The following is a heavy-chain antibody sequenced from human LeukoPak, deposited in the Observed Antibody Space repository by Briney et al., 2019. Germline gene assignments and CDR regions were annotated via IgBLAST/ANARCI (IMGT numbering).Heavy chain of an antibody. J-gene: IGHJ4*02. Sequence: GGSLRLSCAASGFTFSTYSMNWVRQAPGKGLEWVSSISSSSYIYYADSVKGRFTISRDNAKNSLYLQMNSLRAEDTALYYCARHRTASDYWGQGTLVTVSS. CDR2: ISSSSYI. D-gene: IGHD3-16*02. CDR1: GFTFSTYS. V-gene: IGHV3-21*01. CDR3: ARHRTASDY.